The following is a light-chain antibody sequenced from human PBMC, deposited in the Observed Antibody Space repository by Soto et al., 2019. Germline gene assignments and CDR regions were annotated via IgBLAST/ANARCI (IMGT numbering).Light chain of an antibody. V-gene: IGLV8-61*01. CDR2: STN. CDR1: SDSVSSSYY. Sequence: QTVVTQETSLSVSPGGTVTLTCGLSSDSVSSSYYPSWYQQTPGQAPPTLIYSTNTRSSGVPDRFSASILGNKAALTITGVQADDESDYYCVLYMGSGIWVFGGGTKLTVL. CDR3: VLYMGSGIWV. J-gene: IGLJ3*02.